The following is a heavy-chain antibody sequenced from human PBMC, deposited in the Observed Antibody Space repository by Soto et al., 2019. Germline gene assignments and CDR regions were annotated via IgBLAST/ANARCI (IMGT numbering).Heavy chain of an antibody. Sequence: QIQLVQSGAEVKKPGASVKVSCKASGYTFTDHGISWVRQAPGQGFEWMGWISAYSDYTAYAQKFQGRVTMTTDKYTNTAYMKLRSVTSAGTAVYCCAKDRPRFTQNSLDVYWGQGPLVTVSS. V-gene: IGHV1-18*01. CDR3: AKDRPRFTQNSLDVY. CDR1: GYTFTDHG. D-gene: IGHD2-21*01. J-gene: IGHJ4*02. CDR2: ISAYSDYT.